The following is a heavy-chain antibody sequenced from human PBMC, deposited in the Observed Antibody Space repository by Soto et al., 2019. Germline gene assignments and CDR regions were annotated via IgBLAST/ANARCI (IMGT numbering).Heavy chain of an antibody. CDR1: SSSSYY. V-gene: IGHV5-51*01. J-gene: IGHJ4*02. CDR2: IYPGDSDT. CDR3: ARPYCSGGSCYYLSYFDY. D-gene: IGHD2-15*01. Sequence: SSSSYYWGWIRQPPGKGLEWMGIIYPGDSDTRYSPSFQGQVTISADKSISTAYLQWSSLKASDTAMYYCARPYCSGGSCYYLSYFDYWGQGTLVTVSS.